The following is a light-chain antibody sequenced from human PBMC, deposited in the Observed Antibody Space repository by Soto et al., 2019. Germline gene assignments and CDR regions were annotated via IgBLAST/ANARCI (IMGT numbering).Light chain of an antibody. CDR3: SSYAGSNNYV. CDR2: EIS. CDR1: SGDVGGYNY. Sequence: QSALTQPPSASGAPGQSVTISCTGTSGDVGGYNYVSWYQQHPGKAPKLMIYEISKRPSGVPDRFSGSKSGNTASLTVSGLQAEDEADYYCSSYAGSNNYVFGTGTNVTVL. J-gene: IGLJ1*01. V-gene: IGLV2-8*01.